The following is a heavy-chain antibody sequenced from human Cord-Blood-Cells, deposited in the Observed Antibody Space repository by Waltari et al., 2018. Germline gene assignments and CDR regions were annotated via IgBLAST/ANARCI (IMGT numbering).Heavy chain of an antibody. CDR2: MNPNIGNT. CDR1: GYTFTSYD. V-gene: IGHV1-8*03. CDR3: ARAGSVGYFYYYYYMDV. D-gene: IGHD3-22*01. J-gene: IGHJ6*03. Sequence: QVQLVQSGAEVKKPGASVKVSCKASGYTFTSYDINWVRQATGQGLEGMGWMNPNIGNTGYAQKCQGRVTITRNTTISTAYMELSSLRSEDTAVYYCARAGSVGYFYYYYYMDVCGKVTTVTVSS.